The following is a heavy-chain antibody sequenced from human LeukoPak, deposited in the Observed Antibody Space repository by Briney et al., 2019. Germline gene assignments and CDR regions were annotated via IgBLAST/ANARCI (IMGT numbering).Heavy chain of an antibody. V-gene: IGHV3-53*01. CDR2: IYSGGST. J-gene: IGHJ4*02. D-gene: IGHD3-10*01. CDR3: AKEGLGEFLDY. Sequence: PGGSLRLSCAASGFTVSSNYMSWVRQAPGKGLEWVSIIYSGGSTFYADSVKGRFTISRDNSKNTLYLQMNSLRAEDTAVYYCAKEGLGEFLDYWGQGTLVTVSS. CDR1: GFTVSSNY.